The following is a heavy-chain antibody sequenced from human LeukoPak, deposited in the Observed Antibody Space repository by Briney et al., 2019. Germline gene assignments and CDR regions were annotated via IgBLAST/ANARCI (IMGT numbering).Heavy chain of an antibody. V-gene: IGHV4-4*02. D-gene: IGHD4-17*01. CDR3: ARGTITTVTDS. J-gene: IGHJ4*02. CDR1: GGSISSSNW. Sequence: SETLSLTFAISGGSISSSNWWTWVRQPPGKGLEWVGEIYLRGNTNYNPSLESRVTISVDESKTQLSLRLESVTAADTAVYYCARGTITTVTDSWGPGTLVTVSS. CDR2: IYLRGNT.